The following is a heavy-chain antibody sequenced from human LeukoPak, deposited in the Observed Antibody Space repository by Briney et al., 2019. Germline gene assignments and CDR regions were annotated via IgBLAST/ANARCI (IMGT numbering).Heavy chain of an antibody. J-gene: IGHJ4*02. CDR2: ITGSGDST. CDR3: ARDLSSAADY. CDR1: GFIFSTYP. D-gene: IGHD6-19*01. Sequence: GGSLRLSCAASGFIFSTYPMSWVRQAPGKGLEWVSAITGSGDSTFYADSVKGRFTISRDNSKNTLYLQMNSLRAEDTAVYYCARDLSSAADYWGQGTLVTVSS. V-gene: IGHV3-23*01.